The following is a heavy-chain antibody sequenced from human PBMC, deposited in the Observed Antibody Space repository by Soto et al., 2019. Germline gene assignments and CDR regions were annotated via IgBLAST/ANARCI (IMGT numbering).Heavy chain of an antibody. Sequence: SETLSLTCSVSGGSITSVDHYWSWIRQPPGKGLEWIGYIYYSGSTYYNPSLKSRVTISVDTSRNQFSLKLSSVTAADTAVYYCARSPYSSSSLDWFDPWGQGMLVTVSS. CDR3: ARSPYSSSSLDWFDP. CDR2: IYYSGST. CDR1: GGSITSVDHY. V-gene: IGHV4-30-4*01. D-gene: IGHD6-6*01. J-gene: IGHJ5*02.